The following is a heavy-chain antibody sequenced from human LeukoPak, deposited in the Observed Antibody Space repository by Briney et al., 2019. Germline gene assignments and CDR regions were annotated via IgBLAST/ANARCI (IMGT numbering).Heavy chain of an antibody. CDR1: EFTFSNYA. CDR2: ISGSGGST. D-gene: IGHD5-18*01. J-gene: IGHJ4*02. Sequence: GGSLRLSCAASEFTFSNYAMNWVRQAPGKGLEWVSAISGSGGSTYYADSVKGRFTISRDNSKNTLYLQMNSLRAEDTAVYYCAKEVPEIQLWPVPFDYWGQGTLVTVSS. CDR3: AKEVPEIQLWPVPFDY. V-gene: IGHV3-23*01.